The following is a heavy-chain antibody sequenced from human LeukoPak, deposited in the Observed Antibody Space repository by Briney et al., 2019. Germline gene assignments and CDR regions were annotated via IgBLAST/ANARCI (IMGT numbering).Heavy chain of an antibody. J-gene: IGHJ4*02. CDR1: GGSFSGYY. V-gene: IGHV4-34*01. CDR3: ARGPAGYSSGWFDY. Sequence: SETLSLTCAVYGGSFSGYYWSWIRQPPGKGLEWIGEINHSGSTNYNPSLKSRVPISVDTSKNQFSLKLSSVTAADTAVYYCARGPAGYSSGWFDYWGQGTLVTVSS. D-gene: IGHD6-19*01. CDR2: INHSGST.